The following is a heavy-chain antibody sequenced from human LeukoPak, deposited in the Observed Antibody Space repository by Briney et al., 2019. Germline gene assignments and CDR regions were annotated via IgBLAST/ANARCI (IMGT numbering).Heavy chain of an antibody. CDR1: GGSISSHY. J-gene: IGHJ5*02. CDR2: IYYSGST. Sequence: SETLSRTCTVSGGSISSHYWSWIRQPPGKGLEWIGYIYYSGSTNYNPSLKSRVTISVDTSKNQFSLKLSSVTAADTAVYYCARDFVKESWAGFDPWGQGTLVTVSS. D-gene: IGHD1-26*01. V-gene: IGHV4-59*11. CDR3: ARDFVKESWAGFDP.